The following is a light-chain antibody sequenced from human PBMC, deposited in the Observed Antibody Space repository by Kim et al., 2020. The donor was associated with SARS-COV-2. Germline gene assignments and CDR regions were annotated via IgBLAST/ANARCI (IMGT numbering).Light chain of an antibody. CDR1: ALPKQY. CDR2: KDS. CDR3: QSADSSGTYPVV. V-gene: IGLV3-25*03. J-gene: IGLJ2*01. Sequence: GQTARITCSGDALPKQYAYWYQQKPGQAPVLVIYKDSERPSGIPERFSGSSSGTTVTLTISGVQAEDDADYYCQSADSSGTYPVVFGGGTQLTV.